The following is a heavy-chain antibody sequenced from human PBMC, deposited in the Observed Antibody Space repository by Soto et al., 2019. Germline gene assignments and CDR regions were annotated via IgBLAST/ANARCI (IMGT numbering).Heavy chain of an antibody. D-gene: IGHD3-10*01. V-gene: IGHV4-59*08. Sequence: QVQLQESGPGLVEPSETLSLTCTVSNDSISPYYWSWIRQPPGKGLEWIGFIYYSGSTTYNPSLKSRVTISVATSNNQFSLKLTSVTAADTAIYYCASHFPPLHSGSHYFDLWGQGTLVTVSS. J-gene: IGHJ4*02. CDR1: NDSISPYY. CDR3: ASHFPPLHSGSHYFDL. CDR2: IYYSGST.